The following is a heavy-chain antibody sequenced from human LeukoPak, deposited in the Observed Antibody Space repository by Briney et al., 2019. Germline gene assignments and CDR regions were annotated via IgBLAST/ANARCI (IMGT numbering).Heavy chain of an antibody. CDR2: INSNSGDT. CDR3: ARGNPTPFDY. CDR1: GYTFTGYY. V-gene: IGHV1-2*02. J-gene: IGHJ4*02. Sequence: ASVKVSCKASGYTFTGYYIHWVRQAPGQGLEWMGWINSNSGDTSYAQKFQGSVTMTRDMSITTAYAELSSLKSDDTAVYYCARGNPTPFDYWGQGTLVTVSS.